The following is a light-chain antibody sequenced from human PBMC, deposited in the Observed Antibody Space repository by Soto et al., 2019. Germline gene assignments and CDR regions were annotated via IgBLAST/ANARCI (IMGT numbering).Light chain of an antibody. Sequence: QSALTQLPSASGSPGQSVTISCTGTSSDVGGYNFVSWYQQYPGNTPKLLIYEVSKRPSGVPYRFSGSKSGNMAFLTVSGLQAEDEADYYCLSYAGTTTIFGTGTKVTVL. V-gene: IGLV2-8*01. CDR2: EVS. CDR3: LSYAGTTTI. J-gene: IGLJ1*01. CDR1: SSDVGGYNF.